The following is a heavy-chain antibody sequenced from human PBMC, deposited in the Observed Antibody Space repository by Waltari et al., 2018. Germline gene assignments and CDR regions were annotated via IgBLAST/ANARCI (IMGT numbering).Heavy chain of an antibody. V-gene: IGHV4-39*07. Sequence: QLQLQESGPGLVKPSETLSLTCTVSGASVSSRIHYWGWVRQSPGKGLEWIGSITHSGSYYYNPSRRSRGTLLGETSKNQVSLRVNAVTAADMALYYCARHMTTVTTSSFDYWGQGALVTVSS. CDR2: ITHSGSY. CDR1: GASVSSRIHY. CDR3: ARHMTTVTTSSFDY. J-gene: IGHJ4*02. D-gene: IGHD4-17*01.